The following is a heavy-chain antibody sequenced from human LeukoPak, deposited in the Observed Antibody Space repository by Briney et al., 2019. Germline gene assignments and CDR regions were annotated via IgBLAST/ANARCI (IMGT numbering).Heavy chain of an antibody. Sequence: ASVKVSCKASGYTFTSYAMHWVSQAPGQRLEWMGWINAGNGNTKYSQKFQGRVTITRDTSASTAYMELSSLRSEDTAVYYCAREEARGSGILGYYYYGMDVWGQGTTVTVSS. CDR1: GYTFTSYA. D-gene: IGHD3-10*01. V-gene: IGHV1-3*01. J-gene: IGHJ6*02. CDR3: AREEARGSGILGYYYYGMDV. CDR2: INAGNGNT.